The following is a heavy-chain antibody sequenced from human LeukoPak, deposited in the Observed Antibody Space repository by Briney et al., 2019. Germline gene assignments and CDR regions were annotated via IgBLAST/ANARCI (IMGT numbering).Heavy chain of an antibody. CDR1: GFTFSSYE. D-gene: IGHD4-23*01. CDR3: AASITPNAFDI. CDR2: ISSSGSTI. V-gene: IGHV3-48*03. Sequence: PGGSLRLSSAASGFTFSSYEMNWVRQAPGKGLEWVSYISSSGSTIYYADSVKGRFTISRDNAKNSLYLQMNSLRAEDTAVYYCAASITPNAFDIWGQGTMVTVSS. J-gene: IGHJ3*02.